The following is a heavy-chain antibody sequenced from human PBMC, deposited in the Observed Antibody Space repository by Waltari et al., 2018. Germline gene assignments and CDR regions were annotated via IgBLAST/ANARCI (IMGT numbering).Heavy chain of an antibody. Sequence: QEQLQQWGAGLLKPSETLSLTCAVYGGSFSGYYWSWIRQPPGKGLEWIGEINHSGRTNYNPSLKSRVTISVDTSKNQFSLKLSSVTAADTAVYYCAREEVYCSGGSCYSLYGWFDTWGQGTLVTVSS. V-gene: IGHV4-34*01. CDR3: AREEVYCSGGSCYSLYGWFDT. CDR1: GGSFSGYY. J-gene: IGHJ5*02. CDR2: INHSGRT. D-gene: IGHD2-15*01.